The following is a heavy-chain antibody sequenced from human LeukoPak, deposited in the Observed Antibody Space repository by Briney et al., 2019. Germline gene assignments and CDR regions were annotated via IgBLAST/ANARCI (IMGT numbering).Heavy chain of an antibody. Sequence: ASVKVSCXAPGYTFTSYDINWVRQATGQGLEWMGWMNPNSGNTGYAQKFQGRVTITRNTSISTAYMELSSLRSEDTAVYYCAREAAAGTFDYWGQGTLVTVSS. CDR2: MNPNSGNT. V-gene: IGHV1-8*03. D-gene: IGHD6-13*01. CDR3: AREAAAGTFDY. J-gene: IGHJ4*02. CDR1: GYTFTSYD.